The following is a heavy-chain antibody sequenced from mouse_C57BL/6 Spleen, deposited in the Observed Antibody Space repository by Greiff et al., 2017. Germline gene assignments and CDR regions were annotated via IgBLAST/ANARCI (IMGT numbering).Heavy chain of an antibody. CDR1: GYTFTSYT. D-gene: IGHD2-1*01. V-gene: IGHV1-4*01. CDR3: ARWRGNMAWFAY. CDR2: INPSSGYT. J-gene: IGHJ3*01. Sequence: QVQLKESGAELARPGASVKMSCKASGYTFTSYTMHGVQQRLGQGLEWIGYINPSSGYTKYNQKFKDKATLTADKSSSTAYMQLSSLTSEDSAVYYCARWRGNMAWFAYWGQGTLVTVSA.